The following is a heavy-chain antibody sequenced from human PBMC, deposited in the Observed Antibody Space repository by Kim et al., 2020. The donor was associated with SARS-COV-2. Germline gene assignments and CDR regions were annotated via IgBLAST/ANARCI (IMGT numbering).Heavy chain of an antibody. CDR3: ARYCSSTSCYESGEYYYYGMDV. Sequence: GGSLRVSCAASGFTVSSNYMSWVRQAPGKGLEWVSVIYSGGSTYYADSVKGRFTISRDNSKNTLYLQMNSLRAEDTAVYYCARYCSSTSCYESGEYYYYGMDVWGQGTTVTVSS. D-gene: IGHD2-2*01. CDR1: GFTVSSNY. V-gene: IGHV3-66*01. CDR2: IYSGGST. J-gene: IGHJ6*02.